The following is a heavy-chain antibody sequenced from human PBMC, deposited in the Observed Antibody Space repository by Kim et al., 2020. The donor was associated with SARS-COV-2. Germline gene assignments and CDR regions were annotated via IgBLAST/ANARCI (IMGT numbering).Heavy chain of an antibody. Sequence: GGSLRLSCAASGFTFSGSAMHWVRQASGKGLEWVGRIRSKANSYATAYAASVKGRFTISRDASKNTAYLQMNSLKTEDTAVYYCTRHTAYSSSSGGFDPWGQGTLVTVSS. CDR2: IRSKANSYAT. CDR3: TRHTAYSSSSGGFDP. V-gene: IGHV3-73*01. D-gene: IGHD6-6*01. CDR1: GFTFSGSA. J-gene: IGHJ5*02.